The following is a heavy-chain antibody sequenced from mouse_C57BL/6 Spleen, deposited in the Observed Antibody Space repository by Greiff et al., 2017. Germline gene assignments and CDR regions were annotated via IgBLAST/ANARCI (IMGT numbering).Heavy chain of an antibody. J-gene: IGHJ3*01. CDR1: GFTFSDYG. V-gene: IGHV5-17*01. CDR2: ISSGSSTI. CDR3: AHDYDLFAY. Sequence: EVKVVESGGGLVKPGGSLKLSCAASGFTFSDYGMHWVRQAPEKGLEWVAYISSGSSTIYYADTVKGRFAISRDNAKNTLFLQMTSLRSEDTAMYYCAHDYDLFAYWGQGTLVTVSA. D-gene: IGHD2-4*01.